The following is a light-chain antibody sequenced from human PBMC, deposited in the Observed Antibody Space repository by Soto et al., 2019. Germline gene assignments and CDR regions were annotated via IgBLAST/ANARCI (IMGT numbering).Light chain of an antibody. J-gene: IGKJ1*01. Sequence: DIQMTQSPSTLSASVGDRVTITCRASQSISTYLNWYQQKLGRAPTLLIYAASSLQSGVPSRFSGGGSGTDFTLTISSLQPEDVAMYFCQQCYSSPRTFGQGTKVEIK. CDR1: QSISTY. V-gene: IGKV1-39*01. CDR3: QQCYSSPRT. CDR2: AAS.